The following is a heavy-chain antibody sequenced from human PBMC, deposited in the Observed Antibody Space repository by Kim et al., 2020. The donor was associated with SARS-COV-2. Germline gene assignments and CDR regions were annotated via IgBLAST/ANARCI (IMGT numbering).Heavy chain of an antibody. V-gene: IGHV4-59*13. CDR1: GDSISSYY. D-gene: IGHD3-10*01. Sequence: SETLSLTCTVSGDSISSYYWNWIRQPPGKGLEWVGYIYYSGNTYYNPSLKRRVTISIDTSKNQFSLKVTSVTAADTAVYYCARPEELLYCFDPWGQGTLVTVSS. CDR3: ARPEELLYCFDP. CDR2: IYYSGNT. J-gene: IGHJ5*02.